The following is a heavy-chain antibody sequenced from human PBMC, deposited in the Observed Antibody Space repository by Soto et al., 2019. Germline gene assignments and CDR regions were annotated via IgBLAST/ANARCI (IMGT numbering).Heavy chain of an antibody. CDR3: ARLPPRVRGGYSSCGMDV. CDR2: IDPSDSYT. J-gene: IGHJ6*02. Sequence: GESLKISCKGSGYSFTSYWIIWVRQMPGKGLEWIGRIDPSDSYTNYSPSFQGHVTISADKSISTAYLQWSSLKASDTAMYYCARLPPRVRGGYSSCGMDVWGQGTTVTLSS. CDR1: GYSFTSYW. V-gene: IGHV5-10-1*01. D-gene: IGHD3-10*01.